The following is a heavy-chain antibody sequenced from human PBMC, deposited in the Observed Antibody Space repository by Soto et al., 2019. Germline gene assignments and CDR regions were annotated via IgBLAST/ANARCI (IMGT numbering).Heavy chain of an antibody. J-gene: IGHJ4*02. CDR2: ISAYNGNT. CDR1: GYTFTSYG. D-gene: IGHD3-22*01. V-gene: IGHV1-18*01. Sequence: ASVKVSCKASGYTFTSYGISWVRQAPGQGLEWMGLISAYNGNTNYAQKLQGRVTMTTDTSTSTAYMELRSLRSDDTAVYYCARNTYYYDSSGYFAFAFWGQGTLVTVSS. CDR3: ARNTYYYDSSGYFAFAF.